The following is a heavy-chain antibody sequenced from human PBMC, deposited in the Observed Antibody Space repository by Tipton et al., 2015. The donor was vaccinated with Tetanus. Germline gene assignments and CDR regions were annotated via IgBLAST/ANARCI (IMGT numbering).Heavy chain of an antibody. CDR1: GFTVSSNY. CDR3: ARVSYYYYGMDV. J-gene: IGHJ6*02. V-gene: IGHV3-20*01. CDR2: INWNGGST. Sequence: GSLRLSCAASGFTVSSNYMSWVRRAPGKGLEWVSGINWNGGSTGYADSVKGRFTISRDNAKNSLYLQMNSLRAEDTALYHCARVSYYYYGMDVWGQGTTVTVSS.